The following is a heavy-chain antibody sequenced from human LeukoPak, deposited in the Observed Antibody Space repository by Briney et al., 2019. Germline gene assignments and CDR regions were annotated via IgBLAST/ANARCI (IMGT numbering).Heavy chain of an antibody. CDR3: AVRDVHSTSSGDT. CDR2: INQSGRT. Sequence: SETLSLTCGFYGGSFRNYYWSCIRQSPGKGLEWIGEINQSGRTNYNPSLKTRLTISVDTAKNLFSLNLTSMTAADTATYYCAVRDVHSTSSGDTWGQGTLVTVSS. J-gene: IGHJ5*02. V-gene: IGHV4-34*01. CDR1: GGSFRNYY. D-gene: IGHD6-6*01.